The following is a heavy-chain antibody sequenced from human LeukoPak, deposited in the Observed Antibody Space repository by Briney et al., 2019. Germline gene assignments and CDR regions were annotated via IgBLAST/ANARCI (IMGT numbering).Heavy chain of an antibody. CDR3: ARLAGDWTVGY. CDR2: IYYSGST. Sequence: SETLSLTCAVYGGSFSGYYWSWIRQPPGKGLEWIGYIYYSGSTNYNPSLKSRVTISVDTSKNQFSLKLSSVTAADTAVYYCARLAGDWTVGYWGQGTLVTVSS. CDR1: GGSFSGYY. V-gene: IGHV4-59*08. D-gene: IGHD2-21*02. J-gene: IGHJ4*02.